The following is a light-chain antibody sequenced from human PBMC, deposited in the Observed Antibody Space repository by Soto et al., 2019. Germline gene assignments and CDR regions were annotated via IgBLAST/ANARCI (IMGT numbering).Light chain of an antibody. CDR1: QSVSSSY. J-gene: IGKJ1*01. CDR3: QQYGSSPPWT. V-gene: IGKV3-20*01. CDR2: GAS. Sequence: TQSPCTLSLYPGDRTALSCMASQSVSSSYLAWYQQKPGQAPRLLIYGASSRATGIPDRFSGSGSGTDFTLTISRLEPEDFAVYYCQQYGSSPPWTFGQGTKV.